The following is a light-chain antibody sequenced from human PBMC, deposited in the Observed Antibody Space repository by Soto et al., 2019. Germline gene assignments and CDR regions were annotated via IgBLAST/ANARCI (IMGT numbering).Light chain of an antibody. CDR2: DAS. CDR3: QQSYSTPLG. CDR1: QSIDCC. Sequence: DIQMTQSPSSLSASLRDRVTITCRASQSIDCCLAWYQQKPGNAPKLLIYDASSLKSGVPLRFSGSGSGTEFTLTINSLQPEDFATYYCQQSYSTPLGFGGGTKVDIK. J-gene: IGKJ4*01. V-gene: IGKV1-39*01.